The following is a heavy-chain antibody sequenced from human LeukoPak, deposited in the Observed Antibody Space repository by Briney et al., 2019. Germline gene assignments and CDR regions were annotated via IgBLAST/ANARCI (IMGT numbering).Heavy chain of an antibody. CDR3: ARVGLGEWYFDL. V-gene: IGHV3-74*01. J-gene: IGHJ2*01. D-gene: IGHD1-26*01. CDR1: GFTFSSYW. CDR2: IKTDGSIT. Sequence: GGSLRLSCAASGFTFSSYWMHWVRQAPGKGLVWVSRIKTDGSITSYADSVKGRFTISRDNAKNTLYVQMNSLRVEDTAVYYCARVGLGEWYFDLWGRGTPVTVSS.